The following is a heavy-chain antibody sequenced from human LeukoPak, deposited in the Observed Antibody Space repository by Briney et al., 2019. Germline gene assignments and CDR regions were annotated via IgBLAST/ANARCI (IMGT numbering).Heavy chain of an antibody. V-gene: IGHV3-23*01. Sequence: GGSLRLSCAASGFTFSSYAMSWVRQAPGKGLEWVSAISGSGGSTYYADSVKGRFTISRDNSKNTLYLQMNSLRAEDTAVYYCAREVRSSTRFPVFDYWGQGTLVTVSS. CDR1: GFTFSSYA. J-gene: IGHJ4*02. CDR2: ISGSGGST. D-gene: IGHD2-2*01. CDR3: AREVRSSTRFPVFDY.